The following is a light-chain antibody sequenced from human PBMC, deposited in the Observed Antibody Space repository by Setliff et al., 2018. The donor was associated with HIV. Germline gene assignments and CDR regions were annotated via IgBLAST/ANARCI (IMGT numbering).Light chain of an antibody. CDR1: SRDVGGYNF. V-gene: IGLV2-14*01. CDR3: SSFTDIRTWV. J-gene: IGLJ3*02. Sequence: SVLTQPASVSGSPGQSITISCTGTSRDVGGYNFVSWYQHHPGKAPKLMLYDVTNRASGISHRFSGSKSGNTASLTISGLQPEDEAHYYCSSFTDIRTWVFGGGTQLTV. CDR2: DVT.